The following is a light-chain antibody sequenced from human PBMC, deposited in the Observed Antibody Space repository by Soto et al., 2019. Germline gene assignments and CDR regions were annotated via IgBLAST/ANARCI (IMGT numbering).Light chain of an antibody. Sequence: QSALTHPASVSGSPAQSITISCTGTSSDVGGYNYVSWYQQPPGKAPKLMIYEVSNRPSGVSNRFAGSKSGNTDSLNISGLQAEEEADYYCSSYTSIIALYVFGSGTKVTVL. CDR2: EVS. J-gene: IGLJ1*01. CDR3: SSYTSIIALYV. CDR1: SSDVGGYNY. V-gene: IGLV2-14*01.